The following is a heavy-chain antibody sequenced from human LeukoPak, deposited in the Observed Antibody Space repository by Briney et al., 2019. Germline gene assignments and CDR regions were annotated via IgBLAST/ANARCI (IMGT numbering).Heavy chain of an antibody. J-gene: IGHJ4*02. CDR2: IYHSGNT. D-gene: IGHD3-22*01. Sequence: PSETLSLTCTVSGYSINSGYYWGWIRQPPGKGLEWIGSIYHSGNTYYNPSLKSRVTISVDTSKNQFSLKLSSVTAADTAVYYCARAPWRNYYDSSGYYYGYWGQGTLVTVSS. CDR3: ARAPWRNYYDSSGYYYGY. V-gene: IGHV4-38-2*02. CDR1: GYSINSGYY.